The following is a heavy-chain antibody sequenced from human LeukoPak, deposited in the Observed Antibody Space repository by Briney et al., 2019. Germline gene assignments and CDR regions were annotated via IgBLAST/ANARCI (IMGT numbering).Heavy chain of an antibody. CDR3: ARESKVGIDY. CDR1: GGSISSGSYY. CDR2: IYTSGST. Sequence: SETLSLTCTVSGGSISSGSYYWSWIRQPAGKGLEWIGRIYTSGSTNYNPSLKSRVTISVDTSKNQFSLKLSSVTAADTAVYYCARESKVGIDYWGQGTLVTVSS. J-gene: IGHJ4*02. D-gene: IGHD3-10*01. V-gene: IGHV4-61*02.